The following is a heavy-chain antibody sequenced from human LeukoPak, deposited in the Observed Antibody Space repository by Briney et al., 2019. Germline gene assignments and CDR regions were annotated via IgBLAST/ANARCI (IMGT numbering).Heavy chain of an antibody. Sequence: GGSLRLSCEGSGININNYAMTWVRQAPGKGLEWVSGIGTRGDTTNYAESVKGRFTISRDNSKNTVSLQMNSLRVEDTAVYYCTRDHITSWQIGFWGQGTMVTVSS. J-gene: IGHJ4*02. CDR3: TRDHITSWQIGF. CDR1: GININNYA. V-gene: IGHV3-23*01. D-gene: IGHD2-2*01. CDR2: IGTRGDTT.